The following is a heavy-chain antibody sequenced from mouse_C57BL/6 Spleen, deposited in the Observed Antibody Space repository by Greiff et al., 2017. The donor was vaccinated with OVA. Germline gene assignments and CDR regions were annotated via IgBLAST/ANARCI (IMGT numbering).Heavy chain of an antibody. CDR2: IDPSDSET. J-gene: IGHJ3*01. Sequence: QVQLQQPGAELVRPGSSVKLSCKASGYTFTSYWMHWVKQKPIQGLEWIGNIDPSDSETHYNQKFKDKATLTVDKSSSTAYMQLSSLTSEDSAVYYCARSIGRYDSSWCAYWGQGTLVTVSA. D-gene: IGHD2-4*01. CDR1: GYTFTSYW. V-gene: IGHV1-52*01. CDR3: ARSIGRYDSSWCAY.